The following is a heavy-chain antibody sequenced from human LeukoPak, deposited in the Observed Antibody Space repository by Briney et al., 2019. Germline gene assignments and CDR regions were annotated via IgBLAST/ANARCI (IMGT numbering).Heavy chain of an antibody. CDR3: LAASGLDY. Sequence: HPGGSLTLSCAASGFTVSSTYMSWVRQAPGKGLEWVSLLYSDGTTQYADSVKGRFTISRDNSKNTLYLQMNSLRAEDTAVYYCLAASGLDYWGQGTLVTVSS. CDR1: GFTVSSTY. V-gene: IGHV3-53*05. D-gene: IGHD6-13*01. J-gene: IGHJ4*02. CDR2: LYSDGTT.